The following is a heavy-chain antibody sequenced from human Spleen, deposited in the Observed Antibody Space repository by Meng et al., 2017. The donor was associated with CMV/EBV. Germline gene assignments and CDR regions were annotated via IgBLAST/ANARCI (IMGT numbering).Heavy chain of an antibody. CDR2: INSNSGGT. CDR1: GYTFTGYY. D-gene: IGHD6-19*01. J-gene: IGHJ4*02. Sequence: ASVKVSCKASGYTFTGYYMYWVRQAPGQGLEWMGWINSNSGGTNYAQKFQGRVTMTRDTSISTAYMELSRLRSDDTAVYYCARGRGQWLVFDYWGQGTLVTVSS. V-gene: IGHV1-2*02. CDR3: ARGRGQWLVFDY.